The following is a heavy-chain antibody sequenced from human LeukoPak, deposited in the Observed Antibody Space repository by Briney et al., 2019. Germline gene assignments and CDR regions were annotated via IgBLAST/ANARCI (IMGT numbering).Heavy chain of an antibody. J-gene: IGHJ5*02. CDR1: GFTFSSPD. V-gene: IGHV3-13*04. CDR3: VRGGVWGLSSNWLEA. D-gene: IGHD7-27*01. Sequence: GGSLRLSCVASGFTFSSPDMQWGRPAAGKGLEWVSGFIPAGDRYYAESAKGRVTLSRENAKSSLYLEMNTVRVGDTAVYYSVRGGVWGLSSNWLEAWGQGTLVVVSS. CDR2: FIPAGDR.